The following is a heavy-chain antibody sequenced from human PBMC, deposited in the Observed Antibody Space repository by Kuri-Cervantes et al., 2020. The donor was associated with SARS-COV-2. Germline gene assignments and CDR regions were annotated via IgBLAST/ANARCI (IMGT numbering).Heavy chain of an antibody. V-gene: IGHV1-46*01. CDR1: GYTFTSYY. CDR3: ARDYDFWSGLYGY. Sequence: ASVKVSCKASGYTFTSYYMHWVRQAPGQGLEWMGIINPSGGSTSYAQKFQGRVTMTTDTSTSTAYMELRSLRSDDTAVYYCARDYDFWSGLYGYWGQGTLVTVSS. D-gene: IGHD3-3*01. J-gene: IGHJ4*02. CDR2: INPSGGST.